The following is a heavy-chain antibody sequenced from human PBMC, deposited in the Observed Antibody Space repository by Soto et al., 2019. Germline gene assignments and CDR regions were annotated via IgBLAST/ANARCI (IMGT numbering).Heavy chain of an antibody. CDR2: IVPIAGST. Sequence: QVQLVQSGAEVKKPGSSVKVSCTTSGGTISSFGMNWVRQAPGQGLEWMGGIVPIAGSTKYAEKFQGRVTITADASTCTVYMDLSSMRSEDTAVYYCARSFTKSRRGGVAFDYWGQGTLLTVSP. J-gene: IGHJ4*02. CDR3: ARSFTKSRRGGVAFDY. V-gene: IGHV1-69*01. D-gene: IGHD3-3*01. CDR1: GGTISSFG.